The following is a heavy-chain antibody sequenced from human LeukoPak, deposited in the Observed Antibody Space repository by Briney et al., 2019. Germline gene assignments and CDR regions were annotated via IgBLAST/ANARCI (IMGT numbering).Heavy chain of an antibody. J-gene: IGHJ5*02. Sequence: SETLSLTCAVYGGSFSGYYWSWIRQPPGKGLEWIGEINHSGSTNYNPSLKSRVTISVDTSKNQFSLKLSSVTAADTAVYYCARAPITMIVVVGNWFDPWGQGTLVTVSS. CDR1: GGSFSGYY. D-gene: IGHD3-22*01. CDR3: ARAPITMIVVVGNWFDP. V-gene: IGHV4-34*01. CDR2: INHSGST.